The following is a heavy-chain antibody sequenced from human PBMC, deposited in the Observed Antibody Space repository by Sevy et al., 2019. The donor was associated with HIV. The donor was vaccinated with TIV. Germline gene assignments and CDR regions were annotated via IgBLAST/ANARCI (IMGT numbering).Heavy chain of an antibody. D-gene: IGHD6-19*01. Sequence: SETLSLTCAVSGYSISSGYYWGWIRQPPGKGLEWIGSIYHSGSTYYNPSLKSRVTISVDTSKNQFSLKLSSVTAADTAVYYCAREAVAVDGTWDYYYYYGMDVWGQGTTVTVSS. CDR2: IYHSGST. CDR3: AREAVAVDGTWDYYYYYGMDV. J-gene: IGHJ6*02. CDR1: GYSISSGYY. V-gene: IGHV4-38-2*02.